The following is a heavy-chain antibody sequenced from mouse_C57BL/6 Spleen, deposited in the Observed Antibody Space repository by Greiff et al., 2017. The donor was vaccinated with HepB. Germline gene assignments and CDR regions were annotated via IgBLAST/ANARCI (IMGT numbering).Heavy chain of an antibody. CDR2: IYPGGGYT. Sequence: VQLQESGAELVRPGTSVKMSCKASGYTFTNYWIGWAKQRPGHGLEWIGDIYPGGGYTNYNEKFKGKATLTADKSSSTAYMQFSSLTSEDSAFYYCARDGSFDDWGQGTTLTVSS. CDR3: ARDGSFDD. V-gene: IGHV1-63*01. CDR1: GYTFTNYW. J-gene: IGHJ2*01.